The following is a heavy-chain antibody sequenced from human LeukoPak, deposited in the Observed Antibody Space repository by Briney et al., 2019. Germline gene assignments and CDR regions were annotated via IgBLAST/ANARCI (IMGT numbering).Heavy chain of an antibody. CDR1: GGSFSGYY. CDR3: ARVKKAYYYDSSGYFGY. CDR2: INHSGST. J-gene: IGHJ4*02. Sequence: SATLSLTCAVYGGSFSGYYWSWIRQPPGKGLEWIGEINHSGSTNYNPSLKSRVTISVDTSKNQFSLKLSSVTAADTAVYYCARVKKAYYYDSSGYFGYWGQGTLVTVSS. D-gene: IGHD3-22*01. V-gene: IGHV4-34*01.